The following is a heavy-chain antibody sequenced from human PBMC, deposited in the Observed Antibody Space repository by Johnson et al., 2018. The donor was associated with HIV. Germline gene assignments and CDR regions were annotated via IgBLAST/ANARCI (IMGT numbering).Heavy chain of an antibody. CDR2: INWNGGST. CDR3: AKDVDSSRWWRAFDM. Sequence: VQLVESGGGLVKPGGSLRLSCAASGFTFSNAWMSWVRQVPGKGLEWVSGINWNGGSTGYADSVKGRFTISRDNSKNSFYIQMHSLRAEDTAVYYCAKDVDSSRWWRAFDMWGQGTMVSVSS. J-gene: IGHJ3*02. D-gene: IGHD6-13*01. V-gene: IGHV3-20*04. CDR1: GFTFSNAW.